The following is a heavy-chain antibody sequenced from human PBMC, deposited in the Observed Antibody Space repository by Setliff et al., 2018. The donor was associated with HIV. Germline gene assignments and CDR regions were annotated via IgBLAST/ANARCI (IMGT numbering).Heavy chain of an antibody. CDR1: GGSISSGSYY. CDR2: IYTSGST. CDR3: ARVPTSSWYVTTQRTKEYFHH. Sequence: SETLSLTCTVSGGSISSGSYYWSWIRQPAGKGLEWIGHIYTSGSTNYNPSLKSRLTISEDTSRNQFSLRLSSVTAADTAIYYCARVPTSSWYVTTQRTKEYFHHWGQGTLVTVS. D-gene: IGHD6-13*01. J-gene: IGHJ1*01. V-gene: IGHV4-61*09.